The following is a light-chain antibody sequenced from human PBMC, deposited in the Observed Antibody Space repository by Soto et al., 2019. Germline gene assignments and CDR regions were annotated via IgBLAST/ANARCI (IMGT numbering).Light chain of an antibody. CDR3: QQYGSSPRT. Sequence: VLTQSPATLSLSPGERATLSCRASQSVDIYLAWYQQRPGQPPRLLIYDASNRATGIPARFSGSGSGTDFTLTISSLEPEDFAVYYCQQYGSSPRTFGQGTKVEIK. CDR1: QSVDIY. J-gene: IGKJ1*01. V-gene: IGKV3-11*01. CDR2: DAS.